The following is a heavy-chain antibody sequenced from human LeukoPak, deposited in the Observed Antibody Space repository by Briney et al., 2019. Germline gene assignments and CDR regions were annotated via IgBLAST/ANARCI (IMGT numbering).Heavy chain of an antibody. CDR3: ARRDGYNSYYFDY. D-gene: IGHD5-24*01. CDR2: IYYSGST. J-gene: IGHJ4*02. Sequence: SETLSLTCTVSGGSISSYYWSWIRQPPGKGLEWIGYIYYSGSTNYNPSLRSRVTISVDTSKNQFSLKLSSVTAADTAVYYCARRDGYNSYYFDYWGQGTLVTVSS. CDR1: GGSISSYY. V-gene: IGHV4-59*08.